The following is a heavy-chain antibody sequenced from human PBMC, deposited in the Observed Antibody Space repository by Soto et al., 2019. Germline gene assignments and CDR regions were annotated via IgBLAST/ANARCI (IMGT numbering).Heavy chain of an antibody. CDR1: GGSFSGYY. CDR3: ARLIAARSLLDY. Sequence: SETLSLTCAVYGGSFSGYYWSWIRQPPGKGLEWIGEINHSGSTNYNPSLKSRVTISVDTSKNQFSLKLGSVTAADTAVYYCARLIAARSLLDYWGQGTLVTVSS. D-gene: IGHD6-6*01. J-gene: IGHJ4*02. CDR2: INHSGST. V-gene: IGHV4-34*01.